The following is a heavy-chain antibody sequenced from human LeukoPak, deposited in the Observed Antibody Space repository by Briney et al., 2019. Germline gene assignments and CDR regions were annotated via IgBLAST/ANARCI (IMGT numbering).Heavy chain of an antibody. CDR3: ASYLDYGDYVLLGHYYGMDV. J-gene: IGHJ6*02. D-gene: IGHD4-17*01. Sequence: GGSLRLSCAASGFTFSSYGMHWARQAPGKGLEWVAFIRYDGSNKYYADSVKGRFTISRGNSKNTLYLQMNSLRAEDTAVYYCASYLDYGDYVLLGHYYGMDVWGQGTTVTVSS. CDR1: GFTFSSYG. CDR2: IRYDGSNK. V-gene: IGHV3-30*02.